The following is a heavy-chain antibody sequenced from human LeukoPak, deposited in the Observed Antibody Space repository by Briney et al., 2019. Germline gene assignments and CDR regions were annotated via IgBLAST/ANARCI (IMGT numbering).Heavy chain of an antibody. CDR1: GASFNSDDQY. CDR3: SRGLDSRKLGY. V-gene: IGHV4-31*03. Sequence: PSETLSLTCTVSGASFNSDDQYWNWIRQSPGEGLEWIGSIHPSGMLYNNPSLESRVTMSRDTSKNQFSLNLNSVTDADTAVYFCSRGLDSRKLGYWGQGILVTVSS. CDR2: IHPSGML. D-gene: IGHD3-22*01. J-gene: IGHJ4*02.